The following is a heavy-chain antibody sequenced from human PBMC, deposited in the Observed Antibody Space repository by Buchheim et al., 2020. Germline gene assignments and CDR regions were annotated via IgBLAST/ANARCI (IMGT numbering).Heavy chain of an antibody. V-gene: IGHV4-61*02. Sequence: QVQLQESGPGLVKPSQTLSLTCTVSGGSISSGSYYWSWIRQPAGKGLEWIGRIYTSGSTNYNPSLKSRVTISVDTSKNQFSLKLSSVTAADTAVYYCARDKYYYDGWFDPWGQGTL. CDR3: ARDKYYYDGWFDP. J-gene: IGHJ5*02. CDR1: GGSISSGSYY. D-gene: IGHD3-22*01. CDR2: IYTSGST.